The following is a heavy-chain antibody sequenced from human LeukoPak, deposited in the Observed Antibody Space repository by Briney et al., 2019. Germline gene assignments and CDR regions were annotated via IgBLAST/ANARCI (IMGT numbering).Heavy chain of an antibody. V-gene: IGHV4-59*01. CDR2: IYYSGNT. Sequence: SETLSLTCTVSGGSITNYYWSWIRQPPGKGLEYVGYIYYSGNTNYNPSPNSRVTISVDTSKKQFSLKPDSVTAADTAVYYCARGPGSPSGDNYGRPLDYWGQGTLVTVSS. CDR1: GGSITNYY. D-gene: IGHD5-18*01. CDR3: ARGPGSPSGDNYGRPLDY. J-gene: IGHJ4*02.